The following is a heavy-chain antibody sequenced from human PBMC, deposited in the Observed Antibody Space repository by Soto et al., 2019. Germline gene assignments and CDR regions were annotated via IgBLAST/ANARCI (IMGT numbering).Heavy chain of an antibody. J-gene: IGHJ6*02. CDR3: ARDALWFGESKPTPRPRGGMDV. V-gene: IGHV3-66*01. CDR2: IYSGGST. CDR1: GFTVSSNY. D-gene: IGHD3-10*01. Sequence: GGSLRLSCAASGFTVSSNYMSWVRQAPGKGLEWVSVIYSGGSTYYADSVKGRFTISRDNSKNTLYLQMNSLRAEDTAVYYCARDALWFGESKPTPRPRGGMDVWGQGTTVTVSS.